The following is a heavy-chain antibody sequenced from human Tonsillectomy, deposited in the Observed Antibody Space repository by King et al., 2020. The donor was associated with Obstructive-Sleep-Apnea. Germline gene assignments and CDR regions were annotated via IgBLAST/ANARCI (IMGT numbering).Heavy chain of an antibody. Sequence: EVQLVESGAEVKKPGGSLRISCKGSGYSFTNYWISGVRQMPGKGLEWMWRIYPGDTYTKYSPSVQGHVPISADKSISNAYLQWSSLKVSDTAMDYCAILRYDSNGYYYGDYWGQGPLVTVSS. CDR2: IYPGDTYT. CDR1: GYSFTNYW. D-gene: IGHD3-22*01. V-gene: IGHV5-10-1*01. J-gene: IGHJ4*02. CDR3: AILRYDSNGYYYGDY.